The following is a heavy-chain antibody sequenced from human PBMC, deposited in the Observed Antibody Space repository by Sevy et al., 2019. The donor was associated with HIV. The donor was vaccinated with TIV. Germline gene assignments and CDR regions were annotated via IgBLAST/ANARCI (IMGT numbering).Heavy chain of an antibody. CDR2: MNPNTGNT. CDR3: TRVRALNYYDTSVSMEYNWFDP. D-gene: IGHD3-22*01. J-gene: IGHJ5*02. CDR1: GYTFTSYD. Sequence: ASVKVSCKASGYTFTSYDINWVRQATGQGLEWMGWMNPNTGNTGYAQKFQGRVTMTRDTSTSTAYMGLRSLSSDDTAIYYCTRVRALNYYDTSVSMEYNWFDPWGQGTLVTVSS. V-gene: IGHV1-8*02.